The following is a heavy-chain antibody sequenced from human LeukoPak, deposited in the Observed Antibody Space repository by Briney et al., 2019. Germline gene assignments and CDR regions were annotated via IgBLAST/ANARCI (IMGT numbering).Heavy chain of an antibody. V-gene: IGHV1-69*05. CDR2: IIPIFGTA. CDR3: ARDRYPTTDMIVVVILWD. J-gene: IGHJ4*02. Sequence: GASVKVSCKASGGTFSSYAISWVRQAPGQGLEWMGGIIPIFGTANYAQKFQGRVTITTDESTSTAYMELSSLRSEDTAEYYCARDRYPTTDMIVVVILWDWGQGTLVTVSS. CDR1: GGTFSSYA. D-gene: IGHD3-22*01.